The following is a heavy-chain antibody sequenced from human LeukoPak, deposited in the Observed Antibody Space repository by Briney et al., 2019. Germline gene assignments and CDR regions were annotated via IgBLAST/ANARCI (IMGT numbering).Heavy chain of an antibody. V-gene: IGHV3-23*01. Sequence: PGGSLRLSCAASGFTFRSYAMSWVRQAPGKGLEWVSSVTGDGETTFYADSVKGRFSVSRDNSRNTLFLTMNSLRVEDTALYYCAKDYLGQLVMFDAWGQGTMVTVSS. D-gene: IGHD6-13*01. J-gene: IGHJ3*01. CDR1: GFTFRSYA. CDR2: VTGDGETT. CDR3: AKDYLGQLVMFDA.